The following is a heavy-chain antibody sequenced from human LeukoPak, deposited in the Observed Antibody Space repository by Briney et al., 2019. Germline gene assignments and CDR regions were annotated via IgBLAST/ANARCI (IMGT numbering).Heavy chain of an antibody. D-gene: IGHD4-11*01. CDR1: GGSISSGGYY. V-gene: IGHV4-31*03. CDR2: IYYSGST. CDR3: ARALYRNLPFDY. Sequence: SQTLSLTCTVSGGSISSGGYYWSWIRQHPGKGLEWIGYIYYSGSTYYNPSLKSRVTIAVDTSKNHFSLKLSSVTAADTAVYYCARALYRNLPFDYWGQGTLVTVSS. J-gene: IGHJ4*02.